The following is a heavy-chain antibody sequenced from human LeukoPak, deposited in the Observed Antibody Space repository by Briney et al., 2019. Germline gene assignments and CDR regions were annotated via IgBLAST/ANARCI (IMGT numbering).Heavy chain of an antibody. CDR1: GFTFSSYG. CDR2: IGDEGSNR. CDR3: ARDHSGTYDNVIAY. D-gene: IGHD3-10*01. V-gene: IGHV3-30*03. Sequence: GRSLRLSCAASGFTFSSYGIHWVRQAPGEGLECVAVIGDEGSNRYYADSLKGRLTISRDNSTPRLYLHSNSLRGEDTAVYYCARDHSGTYDNVIAYWGQGTLVTVSS. J-gene: IGHJ4*02.